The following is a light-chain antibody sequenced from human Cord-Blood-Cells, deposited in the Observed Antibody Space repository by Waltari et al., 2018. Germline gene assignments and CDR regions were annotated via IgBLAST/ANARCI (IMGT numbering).Light chain of an antibody. V-gene: IGLV2-14*03. J-gene: IGLJ1*01. CDR1: SRDVGGYNN. Sequence: QSALTQPASVSGSPGQSITISCTGTSRDVGGYNNVSCYQQHPGKTPKLMIYDVSNRPSGVSNRFSGSKSGNTASLTISGLQAEDEADYYCSSYTSSSTYVFGTGTKVTVL. CDR2: DVS. CDR3: SSYTSSSTYV.